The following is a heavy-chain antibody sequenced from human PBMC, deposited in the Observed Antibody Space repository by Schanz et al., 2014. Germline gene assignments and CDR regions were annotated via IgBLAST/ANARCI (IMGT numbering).Heavy chain of an antibody. V-gene: IGHV3-7*01. CDR1: GFTFSDYW. D-gene: IGHD3-3*01. J-gene: IGHJ4*02. CDR3: VRDSFFAFDY. CDR2: IKHDGSVK. Sequence: EVQLLESGGGLVQPGGSLRLSCTASGFTFSDYWMSWVRQAPGKGPEWVANIKHDGSVKDYVDSVEGRFTISRDNAKNSVFLQMNSLRAEDTAVYYCVRDSFFAFDYWGQGTLVTVSS.